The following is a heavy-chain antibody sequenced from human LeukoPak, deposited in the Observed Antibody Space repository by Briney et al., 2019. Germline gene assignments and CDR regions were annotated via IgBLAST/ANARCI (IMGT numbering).Heavy chain of an antibody. V-gene: IGHV4-59*01. CDR2: IFYGGDT. CDR1: GGSFGNYY. D-gene: IGHD3-16*01. Sequence: PSETLSLTCAVSGGSFGNYYWTWIRQSPGRGLEWIGYIFYGGDTNYNPSLKSRVTMSLDTSKNQFSLRLNSVTAADTAVYYCARDQLGDAVDIWGQGTMVTVSS. CDR3: ARDQLGDAVDI. J-gene: IGHJ3*02.